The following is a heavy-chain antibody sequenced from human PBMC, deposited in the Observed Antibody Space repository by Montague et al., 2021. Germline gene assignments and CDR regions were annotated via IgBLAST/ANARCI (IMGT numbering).Heavy chain of an antibody. J-gene: IGHJ4*02. V-gene: IGHV4-59*11. D-gene: IGHD3-3*01. Sequence: SETLSLTCTVSGDSINGRYWTWIKHPPGKGPEWIGPVNYSGATNYNPSLKSRVTMSADTSKNQVSLKVNSVTAADTAVYYCARQGCHESDGFFIWGLGTLVTVSS. CDR1: GDSINGRY. CDR3: ARQGCHESDGFFI. CDR2: VNYSGAT.